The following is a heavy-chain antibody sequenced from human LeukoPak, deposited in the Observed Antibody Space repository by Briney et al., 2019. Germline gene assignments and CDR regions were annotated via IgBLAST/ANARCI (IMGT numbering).Heavy chain of an antibody. J-gene: IGHJ4*02. CDR3: ARAGGTSWADY. CDR2: VKQDGTEK. CDR1: GFTFSSYA. Sequence: GGSLRLSCAASGFTFSSYAMTWVRQAPGKGLEWVANVKQDGTEKFYVDSVKGRFTISRDNGKNSLYLQMNSLRVEDTAIYYCARAGGTSWADYWGQGTLVTVSS. V-gene: IGHV3-7*01. D-gene: IGHD6-13*01.